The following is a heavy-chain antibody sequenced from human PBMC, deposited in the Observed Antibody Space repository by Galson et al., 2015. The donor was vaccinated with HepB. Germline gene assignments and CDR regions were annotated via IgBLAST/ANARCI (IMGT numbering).Heavy chain of an antibody. J-gene: IGHJ4*02. CDR1: GFTFNTWT. CDR3: ARGHCSGATCQDLGFHFDY. V-gene: IGHV3-30*04. CDR2: ISYDGNNA. D-gene: IGHD2-15*01. Sequence: SLRLSCAASGFTFNTWTIHWVRQAPGKGLEWVTFISYDGNNAYYADSVKGRFTISRDNSKNTLYLQLSGLTADDTAVYFCARGHCSGATCQDLGFHFDYWGQGTLVTVSS.